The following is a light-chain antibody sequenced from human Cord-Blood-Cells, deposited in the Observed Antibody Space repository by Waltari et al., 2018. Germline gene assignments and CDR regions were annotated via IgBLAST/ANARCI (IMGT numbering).Light chain of an antibody. CDR2: EVS. Sequence: QSALTHPPSASGSPGQALTISCTGTSRDVAGYNYVSWYQQHPGQAPKHMIYEVSKRPSGVPDRFSGSKSGNTASLTVSGLQAEDEADYYCSSYAGSNNVVFGGGTKLTVL. J-gene: IGLJ2*01. V-gene: IGLV2-8*01. CDR1: SRDVAGYNY. CDR3: SSYAGSNNVV.